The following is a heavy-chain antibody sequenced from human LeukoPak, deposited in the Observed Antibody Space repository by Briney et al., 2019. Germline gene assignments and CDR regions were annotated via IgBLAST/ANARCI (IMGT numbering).Heavy chain of an antibody. J-gene: IGHJ4*02. CDR3: VTDFPVY. CDR2: ISSSSSSI. V-gene: IGHV3-48*01. Sequence: GGSLRLSCAASGCTFSSNSLHWVRKAPGKGLEWVSYISSSSSSIYYADSVKGRFTISRDNAKNSLYLQMNSLRVGDSAVYYCVTDFPVYWGQGTLVTVSS. CDR1: GCTFSSNS.